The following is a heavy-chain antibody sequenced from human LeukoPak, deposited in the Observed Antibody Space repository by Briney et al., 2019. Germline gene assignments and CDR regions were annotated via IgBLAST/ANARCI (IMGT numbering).Heavy chain of an antibody. CDR2: IIPIFGTA. CDR1: GGTFSSYA. V-gene: IGHV1-69*05. J-gene: IGHJ4*02. D-gene: IGHD3-10*02. CDR3: ARESPTMLDFDY. Sequence: ASVKVSCXASGGTFSSYAISWVRQAPGQGLEWMGRIIPIFGTANYAQKFQGRVTITTDESTSTAYMELSSLRSEDTAVYYCARESPTMLDFDYWGQGTLVTVSS.